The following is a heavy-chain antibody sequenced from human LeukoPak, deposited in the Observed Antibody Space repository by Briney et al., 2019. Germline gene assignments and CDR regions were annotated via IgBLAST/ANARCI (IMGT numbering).Heavy chain of an antibody. CDR2: ISSSGSII. J-gene: IGHJ4*02. V-gene: IGHV3-11*01. D-gene: IGHD3-3*01. CDR3: AKDSGFWSGYYPFQY. Sequence: GGSLRLSCAASGFTFSDYYMSWIRQAPGKGLEWVSYISSSGSIIYYADSVKGRFTISRDNSKNTLYLQMNSLRAEDTAVYYCAKDSGFWSGYYPFQYWGQGTLVTVSS. CDR1: GFTFSDYY.